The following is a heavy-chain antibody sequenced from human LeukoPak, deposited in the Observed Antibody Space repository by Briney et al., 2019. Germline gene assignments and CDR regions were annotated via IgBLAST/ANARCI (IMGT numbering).Heavy chain of an antibody. D-gene: IGHD6-6*01. CDR3: ARGSVVIFPYSSPYYFDY. CDR2: MNPNSGNT. Sequence: ASVKVSCKASRYTFTSYDINWVRQATGQGLEWMGWMNPNSGNTGYAQKFQGRVTITRNTSISTAYMELSSLRSEDTAVYYCARGSVVIFPYSSPYYFDYWGQGTLVTVSS. CDR1: RYTFTSYD. J-gene: IGHJ4*02. V-gene: IGHV1-8*03.